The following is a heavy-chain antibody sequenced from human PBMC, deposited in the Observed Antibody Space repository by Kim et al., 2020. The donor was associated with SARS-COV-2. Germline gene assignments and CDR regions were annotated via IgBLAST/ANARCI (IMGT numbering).Heavy chain of an antibody. V-gene: IGHV1-69*04. D-gene: IGHD6-19*01. Sequence: ASVKVSCKASGGTFSSYAISWVRQAPGQGLEWMGRIIPILGIANYAQKFQGRVTITADKSTSTAYMELSSLRSEDTAVYYCASPTDSSGWFDPWGQGTLVTVSS. CDR1: GGTFSSYA. CDR2: IIPILGIA. J-gene: IGHJ5*02. CDR3: ASPTDSSGWFDP.